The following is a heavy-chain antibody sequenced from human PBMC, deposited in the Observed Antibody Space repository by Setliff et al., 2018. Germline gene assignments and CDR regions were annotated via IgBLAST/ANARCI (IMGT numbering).Heavy chain of an antibody. CDR2: INAGNGNT. V-gene: IGHV1-3*01. J-gene: IGHJ6*03. CDR3: ARGATVVIYYYMDV. CDR1: GYTLTELS. Sequence: ASVKVSCKVSGYTLTELSMHWVRQAPGKGLEWMGWINAGNGNTKYSQKFQGRVTITRDTSASTAYMELSSLRSEDTAVYYCARGATVVIYYYMDVWGKGTTVTVSS. D-gene: IGHD4-17*01.